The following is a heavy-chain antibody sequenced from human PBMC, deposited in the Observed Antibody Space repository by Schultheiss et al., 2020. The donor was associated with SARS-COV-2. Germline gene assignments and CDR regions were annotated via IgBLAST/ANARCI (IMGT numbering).Heavy chain of an antibody. Sequence: GESLKISCKASGYAFLSYGISWVRQAPGQGLEWMGWISAHNDSTNYAQKIQGRVTMTTDTSTSTAYMELRNLSSDDTAMYYCARETVGATIIPYYYYYGMDVWGQGTTVTVSS. CDR1: GYAFLSYG. CDR3: ARETVGATIIPYYYYYGMDV. V-gene: IGHV1-18*01. J-gene: IGHJ6*02. CDR2: ISAHNDST. D-gene: IGHD1-26*01.